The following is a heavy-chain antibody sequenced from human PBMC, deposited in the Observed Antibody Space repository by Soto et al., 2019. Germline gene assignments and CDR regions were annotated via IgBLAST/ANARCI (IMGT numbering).Heavy chain of an antibody. D-gene: IGHD2-8*01. CDR1: GFILSDCA. Sequence: EVQLVESGGGLVQPGGSLRLSCATSGFILSDCAMNWVRQAPGKGLEWVSYISSSSSVIDYADSVKGRFTVSRDNARNSLYLHMNSLRAEDTAVYYCARDLSWCSTWYDYMDVWGKGTTVTVSS. J-gene: IGHJ6*03. CDR3: ARDLSWCSTWYDYMDV. CDR2: ISSSSSVI. V-gene: IGHV3-48*01.